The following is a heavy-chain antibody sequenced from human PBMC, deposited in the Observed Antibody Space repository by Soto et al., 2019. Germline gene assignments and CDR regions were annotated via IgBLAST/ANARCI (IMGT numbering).Heavy chain of an antibody. CDR1: GGTFSSYA. Sequence: ASVKVSCKASGGTFSSYAISWVRQAPGQGLEWMGGIIPIFGTANYAQKFQGRVTITADESTSTAYMELSSLRSEDTAVYYCASNAEGTDYYYYYGMDVWGQGTTVTVSS. CDR2: IIPIFGTA. J-gene: IGHJ6*02. D-gene: IGHD2-8*01. V-gene: IGHV1-69*13. CDR3: ASNAEGTDYYYYYGMDV.